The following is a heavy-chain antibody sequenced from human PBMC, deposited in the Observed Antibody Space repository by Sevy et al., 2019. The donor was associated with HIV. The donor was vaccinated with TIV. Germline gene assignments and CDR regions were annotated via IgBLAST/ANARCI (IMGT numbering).Heavy chain of an antibody. CDR3: ARLTTQPTSDLYGMDV. CDR1: GYIFTDYY. D-gene: IGHD4-17*01. V-gene: IGHV1-2*02. J-gene: IGHJ6*02. Sequence: ASVKVSCKASGYIFTDYYIHWVRQAPGQGLEWMAWINSDSGVTNYAQKFHGEVTVTRDTSLSTAYLELTRLKSNDTAIYYCARLTTQPTSDLYGMDVWGQGTTVTVSS. CDR2: INSDSGVT.